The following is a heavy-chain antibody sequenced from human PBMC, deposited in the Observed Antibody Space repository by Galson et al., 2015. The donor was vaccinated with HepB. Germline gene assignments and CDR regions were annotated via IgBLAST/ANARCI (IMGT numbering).Heavy chain of an antibody. J-gene: IGHJ4*02. CDR1: GFTFSSYA. CDR2: ISYDGSNK. V-gene: IGHV3-30*04. D-gene: IGHD7-27*01. CDR3: AKDRRLQLGPDY. Sequence: SLRLSCAASGFTFSSYAMHWVRQAPGKGLEWVAVISYDGSNKYYADSVKGRFTISRDNSKNTLYLQMNSLRAEDTAVYYCAKDRRLQLGPDYWGQGTLVTVSS.